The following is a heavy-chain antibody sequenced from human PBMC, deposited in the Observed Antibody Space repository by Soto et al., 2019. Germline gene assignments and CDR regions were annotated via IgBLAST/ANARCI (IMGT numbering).Heavy chain of an antibody. CDR2: IWYDGSNK. V-gene: IGHV3-33*01. J-gene: IGHJ4*02. Sequence: GGSLRLSCAAPGFTFSNYAMHWVRQAPGKGLEWVAVIWYDGSNKYYADSVKGRFTISRDNSKNTLYLQMNSLRAEDTAVYYCAREAYSSGYYSFDYWGQGTLVTVSS. D-gene: IGHD3-22*01. CDR3: AREAYSSGYYSFDY. CDR1: GFTFSNYA.